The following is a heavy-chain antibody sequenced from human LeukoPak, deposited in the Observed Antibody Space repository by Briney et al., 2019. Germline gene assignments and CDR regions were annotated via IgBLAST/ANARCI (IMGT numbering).Heavy chain of an antibody. J-gene: IGHJ4*02. V-gene: IGHV1-69*13. D-gene: IGHD3-10*01. CDR1: GGTFSSYA. Sequence: SVKVSCKASGGTFSSYAISWVRQAPGQGLEWMGGIIPIFGTANYAQKFQGRVTITADESTSTAYMELSSLRSEDTAVYYCARDGGSGSAFDYWGQGTLVTVSS. CDR3: ARDGGSGSAFDY. CDR2: IIPIFGTA.